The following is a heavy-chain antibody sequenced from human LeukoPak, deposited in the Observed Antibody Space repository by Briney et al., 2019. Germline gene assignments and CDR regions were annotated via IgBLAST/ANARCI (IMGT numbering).Heavy chain of an antibody. Sequence: ASVRVSCKASGGTFSSYAISWVRQAPGQGLEWMGRIIPILGIADYAQKLKGRVTISADKSTSTAYMEMSSLRSEDTAVYYCAGSASNGDASPYWGQGPLVTVSS. CDR3: AGSASNGDASPY. CDR2: IIPILGIA. D-gene: IGHD4/OR15-4a*01. J-gene: IGHJ4*02. CDR1: GGTFSSYA. V-gene: IGHV1-69*04.